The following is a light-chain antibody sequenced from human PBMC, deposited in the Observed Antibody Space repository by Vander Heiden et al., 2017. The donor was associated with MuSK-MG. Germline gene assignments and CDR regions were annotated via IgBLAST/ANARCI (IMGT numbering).Light chain of an antibody. CDR1: SSDVGGYNS. Sequence: QSALTQPASVSGSPGQSITISCTGTSSDVGGYNSVSWYQQHPGKAPKLMIYDVSNRLSGVANRFSGSKSGNTASLTISGLQAEDEADYYCSAYTTSSTLVYVFGTGTKVTVL. CDR2: DVS. J-gene: IGLJ1*01. V-gene: IGLV2-14*01. CDR3: SAYTTSSTLVYV.